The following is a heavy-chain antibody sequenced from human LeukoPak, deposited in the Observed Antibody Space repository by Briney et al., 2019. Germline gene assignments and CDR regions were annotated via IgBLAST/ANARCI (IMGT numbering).Heavy chain of an antibody. CDR1: GFTFDDYA. CDR3: AGSRQQLSNWFDP. V-gene: IGHV3-9*01. CDR2: ISWNSGSI. Sequence: GRSLRLSCAASGFTFDDYAMHWVRQAPGKGLEWVSGISWNSGSIGCADSVKGRFTISRDNAKNSLDLQMNSLRAEDTALYYCAGSRQQLSNWFDPWGQGTLVTVSS. J-gene: IGHJ5*02. D-gene: IGHD6-13*01.